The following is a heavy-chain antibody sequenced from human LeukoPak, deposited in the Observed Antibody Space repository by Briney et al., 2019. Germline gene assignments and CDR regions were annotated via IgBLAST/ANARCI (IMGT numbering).Heavy chain of an antibody. Sequence: SETLSLTCTVSGGSISSYYWSWIRQPAGKGLEWIGRIYTSGSTNYNPSLKRRVTISVDTSKNQFSLKLSSVTAADTAVYYCARSGYCSSTSCFWFDPWGQGTLVTVSS. D-gene: IGHD2-2*01. CDR1: GGSISSYY. J-gene: IGHJ5*02. V-gene: IGHV4-4*07. CDR2: IYTSGST. CDR3: ARSGYCSSTSCFWFDP.